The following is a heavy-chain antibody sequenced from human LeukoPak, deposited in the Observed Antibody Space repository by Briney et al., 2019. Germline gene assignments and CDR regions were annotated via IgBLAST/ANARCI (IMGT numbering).Heavy chain of an antibody. CDR1: GFTFSSYA. CDR2: ISSNGGST. J-gene: IGHJ4*02. V-gene: IGHV3-64*01. CDR3: ATGGGDYGEDY. D-gene: IGHD4-17*01. Sequence: GGSLRLSCAASGFTFSSYAMHWVRQAPGKGLEYVSAISSNGGSTYYANSVKGRFTISRDNPKNTLYLQMGSLRAEDMAVYYCATGGGDYGEDYWGQGTLVIVSS.